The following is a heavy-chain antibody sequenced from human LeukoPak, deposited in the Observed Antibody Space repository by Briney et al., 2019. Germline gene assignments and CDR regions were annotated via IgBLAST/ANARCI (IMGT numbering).Heavy chain of an antibody. V-gene: IGHV4-59*01. J-gene: IGHJ3*02. D-gene: IGHD1-1*01. CDR3: ARGVPNGSAFYI. CDR2: IYYSGST. CDR1: GGSISSYY. Sequence: SETLSLTCTVPGGSISSYYWSWIRQPPGKGLEWIGYIYYSGSTNYNPSLKSRVTISVDTSKNQFSLKLSSVTAADTAVYYCARGVPNGSAFYIWGQGTMVTVSS.